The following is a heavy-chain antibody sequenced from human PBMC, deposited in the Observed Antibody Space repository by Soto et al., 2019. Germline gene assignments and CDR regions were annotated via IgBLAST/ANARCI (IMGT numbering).Heavy chain of an antibody. CDR2: TYWHADR. D-gene: IGHD6-19*01. CDR1: GTSFNTRGLE. Sequence: ITLKDSGPTLVKPTQNLALSCTFSGTSFNTRGLEVAGIRQPPGKALEWLAATYWHADRRYRPSLTGRLTSTKDISTNQVVLTMANMDPVDTGTYYCGHRVPGRLSFAYWGQGALVTVSS. CDR3: GHRVPGRLSFAY. J-gene: IGHJ1*01. V-gene: IGHV2-5*04.